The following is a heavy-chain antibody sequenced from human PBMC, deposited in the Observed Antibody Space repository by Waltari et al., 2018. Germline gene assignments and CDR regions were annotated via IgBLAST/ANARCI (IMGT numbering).Heavy chain of an antibody. Sequence: QLQLQESGPGLVKPSETLSLTCTVSGGSISTNYNWGWIRQPPGKGLGWMGNMQYRGSTFYNPSLESRGTISLDTWKNQFSLRLSSVGAADTAVYFCGRIAFGDEGGYFQYWGQGTLVTVSS. D-gene: IGHD4-17*01. CDR2: MQYRGST. CDR1: GGSISTNYN. J-gene: IGHJ1*01. V-gene: IGHV4-39*01. CDR3: GRIAFGDEGGYFQY.